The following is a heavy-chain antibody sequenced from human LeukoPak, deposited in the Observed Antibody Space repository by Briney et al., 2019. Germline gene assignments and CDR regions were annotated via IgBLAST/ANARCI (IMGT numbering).Heavy chain of an antibody. D-gene: IGHD3-3*01. CDR2: IYYSGST. J-gene: IGHJ6*03. CDR3: ARAVYYDFWSGYYTWDVEGSYYYYYMDV. V-gene: IGHV4-59*01. CDR1: GGSISSYY. Sequence: SETLSLTCTVSGGSISSYYWSWIRQPPGKGLEWIGYIYYSGSTNYNPSLKSRVTISVDTSKNQFSLKLSSVTAADTAVYYGARAVYYDFWSGYYTWDVEGSYYYYYMDVWGKGTTVTVSS.